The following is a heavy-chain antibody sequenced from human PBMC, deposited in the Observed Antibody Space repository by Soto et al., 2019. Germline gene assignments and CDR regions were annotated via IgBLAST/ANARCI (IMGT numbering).Heavy chain of an antibody. CDR2: VSHSGST. D-gene: IGHD5-12*01. V-gene: IGHV4-4*02. CDR1: SGSITSSNW. Sequence: QVQLQESGPGLVKPSGTLSLTCAVSSGSITSSNWWSWVRQPPGKGLEWIGEVSHSGSTNYIPSLKSRVTISVDKSSNQFSLRLSSVTAADTAVYYCARNRYGGYDFDYWGQGTLVTVS. CDR3: ARNRYGGYDFDY. J-gene: IGHJ4*02.